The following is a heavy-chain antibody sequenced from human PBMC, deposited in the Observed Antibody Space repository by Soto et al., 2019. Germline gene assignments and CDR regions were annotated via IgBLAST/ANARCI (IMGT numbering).Heavy chain of an antibody. J-gene: IGHJ5*02. CDR1: GFTFSSYS. Sequence: PGGSLRLSCAASGFTFSSYSMNWVRQAPGKGLEWVSSISSSSSYIYYADSVKGRFTISRDNAKNSLYLQMNSLRAEDTAVYYCAKEWVAGEERSWFDPWGQGTLVTVSS. V-gene: IGHV3-21*04. CDR2: ISSSSSYI. CDR3: AKEWVAGEERSWFDP. D-gene: IGHD6-19*01.